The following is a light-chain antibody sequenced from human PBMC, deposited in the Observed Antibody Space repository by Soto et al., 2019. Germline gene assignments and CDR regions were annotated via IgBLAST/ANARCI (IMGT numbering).Light chain of an antibody. CDR1: SSNIGAGYD. V-gene: IGLV1-40*01. CDR3: QSYDSSRSAHYV. CDR2: GNS. J-gene: IGLJ1*01. Sequence: QSVLTQPPSVSGAPGQRVTISCTGSSSNIGAGYDVHWYQQLPGTAPKLLIYGNSNRPSGVPDRFSGSKSGTSASLAITGLQAEDEADYYCQSYDSSRSAHYVFGTGTKLIVL.